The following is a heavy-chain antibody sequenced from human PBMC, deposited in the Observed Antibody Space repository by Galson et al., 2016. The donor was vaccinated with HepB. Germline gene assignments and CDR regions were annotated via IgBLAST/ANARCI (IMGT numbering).Heavy chain of an antibody. CDR1: GLTVSANY. J-gene: IGHJ6*02. D-gene: IGHD5-18*01. Sequence: SLRLSCAASGLTVSANYMSWVRQAPGKGLEWVSVIYSGGSRYYADFVKGRFTISRHNSNNTLCLQMNSLRPEDTAVYFCAIPRGYRYSMDVWGQGTTVTVSS. CDR2: IYSGGSR. CDR3: AIPRGYRYSMDV. V-gene: IGHV3-53*04.